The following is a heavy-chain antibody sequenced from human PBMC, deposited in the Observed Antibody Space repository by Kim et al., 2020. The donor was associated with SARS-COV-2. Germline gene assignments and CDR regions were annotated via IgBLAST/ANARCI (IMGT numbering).Heavy chain of an antibody. CDR3: AKEMATIRWWYFDL. V-gene: IGHV3-53*01. J-gene: IGHJ2*01. D-gene: IGHD5-12*01. CDR1: GFTVSSNY. CDR2: IYSGGST. Sequence: GGSLRLSCAASGFTVSSNYMSWVRQAPGKGLEWVSVIYSGGSTYYADSVKGRFTISRDNSKNTLYLQMNSLRAEDTAVYYCAKEMATIRWWYFDLWGRGTLVTVSS.